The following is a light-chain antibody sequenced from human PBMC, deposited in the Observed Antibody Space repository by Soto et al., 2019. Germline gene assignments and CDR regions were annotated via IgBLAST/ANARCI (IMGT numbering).Light chain of an antibody. CDR1: KSIIRW. CDR2: KAS. CDR3: QQYDNFPRT. Sequence: DIQMTQSPSTLSASVGDRVTITCRAIKSIIRWLAWYQQKPGKVPNILIYKASILERGVPSRCSGGGSGTEYTLTTSSLQPDDFATDHCQQYDNFPRTFGQGTKVQL. V-gene: IGKV1-5*03. J-gene: IGKJ1*01.